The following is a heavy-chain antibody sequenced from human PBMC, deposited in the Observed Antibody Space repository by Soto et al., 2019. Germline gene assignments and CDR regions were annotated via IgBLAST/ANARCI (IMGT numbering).Heavy chain of an antibody. CDR1: GGSISSSSYY. V-gene: IGHV4-39*01. D-gene: IGHD2-2*01. CDR3: ARHRVRVYCSSTSCYQTHYDMHV. J-gene: IGHJ6*02. CDR2: IYYSGST. Sequence: SETLSLTCTVSGGSISSSSYYWGWIRQPPGKGLEWIGSIYYSGSTYYNPSLKSRVTISVDTSKNQFSLKLSSVTAADTAVYYCARHRVRVYCSSTSCYQTHYDMHVWGQATTVTVSS.